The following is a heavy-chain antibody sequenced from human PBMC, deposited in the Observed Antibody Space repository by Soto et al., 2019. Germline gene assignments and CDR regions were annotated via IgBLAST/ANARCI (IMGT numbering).Heavy chain of an antibody. D-gene: IGHD3-16*01. CDR1: GFPFRSSV. V-gene: IGHV3-33*01. J-gene: IGHJ3*02. Sequence: VGSLRLSCAASGFPFRSSVVHWVRQAPGKGLEWVAVISSDETNEDYADSVKGRFTISRDNSKNTLYLQMNSLRVEDTAVYYCARGLIKLAGGAFDIWGQGTMVTVSS. CDR3: ARGLIKLAGGAFDI. CDR2: ISSDETNE.